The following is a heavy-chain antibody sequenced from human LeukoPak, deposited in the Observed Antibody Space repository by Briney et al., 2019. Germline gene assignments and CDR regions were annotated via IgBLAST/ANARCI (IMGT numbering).Heavy chain of an antibody. CDR1: GYTFTSYD. V-gene: IGHV1-8*03. CDR3: ARGPYNWNAHYYYYMDV. D-gene: IGHD1-20*01. CDR2: MNPNSGNT. J-gene: IGHJ6*03. Sequence: ASVKVSRKASGYTFTSYDINWVRQATGQGLEWMGWMNPNSGNTGYAQKFQGRVTITRNTSISTAYMELSSLRSEDTAVYYCARGPYNWNAHYYYYMDVWGKGTTVTVSS.